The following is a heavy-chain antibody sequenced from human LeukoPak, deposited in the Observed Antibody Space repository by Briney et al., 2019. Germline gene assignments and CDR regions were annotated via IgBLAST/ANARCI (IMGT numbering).Heavy chain of an antibody. D-gene: IGHD3-22*01. CDR2: IWYDGSNK. CDR3: ARVRYYYDSSGHMDV. CDR1: GFTFSNAW. Sequence: GGSLRLSCAASGFTFSNAWMSWVRQAPGKGLEWVAVIWYDGSNKYYADSVKGRFTISRDNSKNTLYLQMNSLRAEDTAVYYCARVRYYYDSSGHMDVWGQGTTVTVSS. V-gene: IGHV3-33*08. J-gene: IGHJ6*02.